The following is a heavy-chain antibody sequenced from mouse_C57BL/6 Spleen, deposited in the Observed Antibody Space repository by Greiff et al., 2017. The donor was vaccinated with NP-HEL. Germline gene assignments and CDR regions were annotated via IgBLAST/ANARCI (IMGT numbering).Heavy chain of an antibody. CDR2: IDPSDSYT. V-gene: IGHV1-50*01. CDR1: GYTFTSYW. CDR3: ARIHYSNYGFAY. J-gene: IGHJ3*01. Sequence: QVQLQQPGAELVKPGASVKLSCKASGYTFTSYWMQWVKQRPGQGLEWIGEIDPSDSYTNYNQKFKGKATLTVDTSSSTAYMQLSSLTSEDSAVYYCARIHYSNYGFAYWGQGTLVTVSA. D-gene: IGHD2-5*01.